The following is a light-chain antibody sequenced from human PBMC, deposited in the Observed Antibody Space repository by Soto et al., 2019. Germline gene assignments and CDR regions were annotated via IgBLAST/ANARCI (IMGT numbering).Light chain of an antibody. CDR3: QQYSRTLPWT. Sequence: EIVLTQSPGTLSVSPGERATLSCRASKSLGRFLAWYQQKPGQAPRLLLYGASGSATGAPDRFCSSRSWRNFALTINRLENEDFAAYYCQQYSRTLPWTFGQGTKVDIK. J-gene: IGKJ1*01. CDR1: KSLGRF. CDR2: GAS. V-gene: IGKV3-20*01.